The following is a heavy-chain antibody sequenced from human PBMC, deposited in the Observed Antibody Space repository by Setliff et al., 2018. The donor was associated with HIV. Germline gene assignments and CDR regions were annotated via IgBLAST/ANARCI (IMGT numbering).Heavy chain of an antibody. Sequence: SETLSLTCAVYGESFNTYFWSWIRQPPGKGLEWIGQINHSGSTNYNPSLRGRVTISIGTSKNQFSLKLSSVTAADTADYYCATGLIMAPDYWGQGSLVTVSS. J-gene: IGHJ4*02. CDR3: ATGLIMAPDY. D-gene: IGHD2-8*01. CDR1: GESFNTYF. V-gene: IGHV4-34*01. CDR2: INHSGST.